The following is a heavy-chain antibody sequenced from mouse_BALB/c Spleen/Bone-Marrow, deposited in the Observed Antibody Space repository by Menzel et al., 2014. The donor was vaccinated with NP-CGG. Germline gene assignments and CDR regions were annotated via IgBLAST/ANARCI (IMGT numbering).Heavy chain of an antibody. CDR1: GFNIKDTY. J-gene: IGHJ2*01. V-gene: IGHV14-3*02. Sequence: VQLQQSGAELVKPGASVKLSCTASGFNIKDTYMHWVKQRPEQGLEWIGRIDPANGNTKYDPKFQGKATITADTSSSTAYLQLNSLTSEDTAVYYCARYYYGTRYYFDYWGQGTTLTVSS. CDR2: IDPANGNT. CDR3: ARYYYGTRYYFDY. D-gene: IGHD1-1*01.